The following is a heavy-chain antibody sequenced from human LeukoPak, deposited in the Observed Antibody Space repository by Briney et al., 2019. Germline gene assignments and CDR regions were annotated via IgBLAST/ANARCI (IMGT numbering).Heavy chain of an antibody. CDR2: INHSGST. V-gene: IGHV4-34*01. CDR1: GGSFSGCY. CDR3: ARGPGESTGY. Sequence: SETLSLTCAVYGGSFSGCYWSWIRQPPGKGLEWIGEINHSGSTNYNPSLKSRVTISVDTSKNQFSLKLSSVTAADTAVYYCARGPGESTGYWGQGTLVTVSS. J-gene: IGHJ4*02. D-gene: IGHD3-16*01.